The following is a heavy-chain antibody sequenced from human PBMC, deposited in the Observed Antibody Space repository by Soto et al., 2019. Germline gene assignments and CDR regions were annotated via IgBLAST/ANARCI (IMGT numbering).Heavy chain of an antibody. D-gene: IGHD2-8*02. CDR3: FGGTYISDSTGYTRCIDY. J-gene: IGHJ4*02. Sequence: LCLTCAVSGVTFSDHYFDWVRQAPGKGLEWVGHSIDKEQGNRTAYSTSVQGRRTTSREDTTNSVYLLMTSLKTEDTAVDYSFGGTYISDSTGYTRCIDYWGQGTLVTVSS. V-gene: IGHV3-72*01. CDR2: SIDKEQGNRT. CDR1: GVTFSDHY.